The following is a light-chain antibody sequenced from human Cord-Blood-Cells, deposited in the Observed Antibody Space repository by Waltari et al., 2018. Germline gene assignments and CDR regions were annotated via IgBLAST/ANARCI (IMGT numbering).Light chain of an antibody. CDR1: QSVLYSSNNKNY. J-gene: IGKJ1*01. Sequence: DIVMTQSPDSLAVSLGERATINCQSSQSVLYSSNNKNYLAWYQQKPGQPPKLLIYWASTRESWVPDRFSGSGSGTDFTLTIGSLQAEDVAVYYCQQYYSTPTWTFGQGTKVEIK. CDR2: WAS. CDR3: QQYYSTPTWT. V-gene: IGKV4-1*01.